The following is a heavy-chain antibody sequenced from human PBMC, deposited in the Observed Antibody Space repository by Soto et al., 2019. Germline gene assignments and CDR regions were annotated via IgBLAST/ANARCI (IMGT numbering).Heavy chain of an antibody. Sequence: GASVKVSCKASGYTFTSYAMHWVRQAPGQRLEWMGWISPYNGNTKYAQKFQGRVTITADKSTSTAYMELSSLRSEDTAVYYCARGSGSSLALQWFDPWGQGTLVTVSS. J-gene: IGHJ5*02. CDR3: ARGSGSSLALQWFDP. CDR2: ISPYNGNT. CDR1: GYTFTSYA. V-gene: IGHV1-3*01. D-gene: IGHD1-26*01.